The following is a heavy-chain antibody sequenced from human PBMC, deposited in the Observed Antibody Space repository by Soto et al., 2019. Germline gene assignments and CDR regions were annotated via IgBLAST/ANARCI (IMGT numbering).Heavy chain of an antibody. Sequence: SETLSLTCTVSGGSISSSSYYWGWIRQPPGKGLEWIGSIYYSGSTYYNPSLKSRVTISVDTSKNQFSLKLSSVTAADMAVYYCARRLYYDSSGFEGGGMDVWGQGTTVTVSS. D-gene: IGHD3-22*01. CDR3: ARRLYYDSSGFEGGGMDV. CDR1: GGSISSSSYY. CDR2: IYYSGST. V-gene: IGHV4-39*01. J-gene: IGHJ6*02.